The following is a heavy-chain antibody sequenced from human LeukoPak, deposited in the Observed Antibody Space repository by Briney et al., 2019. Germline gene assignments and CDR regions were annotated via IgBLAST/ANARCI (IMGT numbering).Heavy chain of an antibody. CDR1: GFTFSSYD. CDR3: ARGPIAAAGFDY. V-gene: IGHV3-13*01. CDR2: IGTAGDT. Sequence: PGGSLRLSCAASGFTFSSYDMHWVRQATGKGLEWVSAIGTAGDTYYPGSVKGRFTISRENAKNSLYLQMNSLRAGDTAVYYCARGPIAAAGFDYWGQGTLVTVSS. J-gene: IGHJ4*02. D-gene: IGHD6-13*01.